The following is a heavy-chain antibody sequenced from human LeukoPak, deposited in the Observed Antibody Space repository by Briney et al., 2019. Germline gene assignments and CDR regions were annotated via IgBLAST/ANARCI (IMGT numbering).Heavy chain of an antibody. CDR1: GYTFTGYY. D-gene: IGHD3-3*01. CDR3: ARASSGWAAFDI. J-gene: IGHJ3*02. Sequence: ASVKVSCKASGYTFTGYYMHWVRQAPGQGLEWMGWINPNSGGTNYAQKFQGRVTMTRDTSISTVYMELSSLRSEDTAVYYCARASSGWAAFDIWGQGTMVTVSS. V-gene: IGHV1-2*02. CDR2: INPNSGGT.